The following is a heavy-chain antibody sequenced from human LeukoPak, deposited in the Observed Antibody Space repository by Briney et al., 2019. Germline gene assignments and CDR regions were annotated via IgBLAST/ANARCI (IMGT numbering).Heavy chain of an antibody. J-gene: IGHJ4*02. CDR2: ISGSGGST. D-gene: IGHD5-18*01. V-gene: IGHV3-23*01. CDR1: GFTFSSYA. Sequence: GGSLRLYCAASGFTFSSYAMSWVRQAPRKGLEWASAISGSGGSTYYADSAKGRFTISRDNSKNTLYLQMYSLRAEDTAVYYCAKSHVDTVYNYYFDYWGEGTLVTVSS. CDR3: AKSHVDTVYNYYFDY.